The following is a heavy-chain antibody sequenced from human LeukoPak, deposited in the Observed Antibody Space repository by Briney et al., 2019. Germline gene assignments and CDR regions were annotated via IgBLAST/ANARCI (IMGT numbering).Heavy chain of an antibody. CDR3: ARDEAYCGGDCYPGVRALDI. J-gene: IGHJ3*02. V-gene: IGHV3-21*01. D-gene: IGHD2-21*02. Sequence: KPGGSLRLSCAASGFTFSSYSMNWVRQAPGKGLEWVSSISSSSSYIYYADSVKGRFTISRDNAKNSLYLQMNSLRAEDTAVYYCARDEAYCGGDCYPGVRALDIWGQGTMVTVSS. CDR2: ISSSSSYI. CDR1: GFTFSSYS.